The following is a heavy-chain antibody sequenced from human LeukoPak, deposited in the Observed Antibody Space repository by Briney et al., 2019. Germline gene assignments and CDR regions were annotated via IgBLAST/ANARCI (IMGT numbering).Heavy chain of an antibody. J-gene: IGHJ6*02. V-gene: IGHV4-30-2*01. CDR3: AGDAVGYGMDV. CDR1: GGSISSGGYS. CDR2: IYHSGST. Sequence: SETLSLTCAVSGGSISSGGYSWSWIRQPPGKGLEWIGYIYHSGSTYYNPSLKGRVTISVDRSKNQFSLKLSSVTAADTAVYYCAGDAVGYGMDVWGQGTTVTVSS.